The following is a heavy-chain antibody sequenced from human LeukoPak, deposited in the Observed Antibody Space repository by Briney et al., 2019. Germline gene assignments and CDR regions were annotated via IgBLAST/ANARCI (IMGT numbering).Heavy chain of an antibody. Sequence: PSGTLSLTCAVSVGSIIGSYWTWMRQSPGGSVQYIGYIYNTIDVNYSPSLPRRVTISIDMSSSHFSLRPNSVTAADTAIYYCARSRNYDTTGYNTTYYFDSWGQGALVTVSS. CDR1: VGSIIGSY. V-gene: IGHV4-59*01. CDR3: ARSRNYDTTGYNTTYYFDS. D-gene: IGHD3-9*01. J-gene: IGHJ4*02. CDR2: IYNTIDV.